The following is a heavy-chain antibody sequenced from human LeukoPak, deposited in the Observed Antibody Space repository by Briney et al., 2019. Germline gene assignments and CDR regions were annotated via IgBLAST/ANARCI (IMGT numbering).Heavy chain of an antibody. J-gene: IGHJ4*02. CDR1: GGTFSSYA. Sequence: SVKVSCKASGGTFSSYAISWVRQAPGQGLEWTGGIIPIFGTANYAQKFQGRVTITADESTSTAYMELSSLRSEDTAVYYCARDRAAAGTRMGSGWRGPYFDYWGQGTLVTVSS. V-gene: IGHV1-69*13. CDR3: ARDRAAAGTRMGSGWRGPYFDY. CDR2: IIPIFGTA. D-gene: IGHD6-13*01.